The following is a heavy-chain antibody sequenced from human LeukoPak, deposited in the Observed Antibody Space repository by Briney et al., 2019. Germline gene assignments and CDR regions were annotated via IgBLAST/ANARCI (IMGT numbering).Heavy chain of an antibody. V-gene: IGHV1-8*03. J-gene: IGHJ3*02. Sequence: ASVTVSCKAPGYTFTSYDINWVRQATGQGLEWMGWMNPNSGNTGYAQKFQGRVTITRNTSISTAYMELSSLRSEDTAVYYCARSIPAFDIWGQGTMVTVSS. CDR3: ARSIPAFDI. CDR1: GYTFTSYD. D-gene: IGHD2-21*01. CDR2: MNPNSGNT.